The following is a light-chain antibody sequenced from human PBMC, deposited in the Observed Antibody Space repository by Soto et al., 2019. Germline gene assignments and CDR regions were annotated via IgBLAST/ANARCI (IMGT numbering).Light chain of an antibody. CDR1: QSVSSNY. CDR2: GTS. V-gene: IGKV3-20*01. Sequence: EIVLTQSPGTLSLSPGERATLSCRASQSVSSNYLAWYQQKTGQPPRLLLYGTSSRATAIPDRFSGSGSGTDFTLTISRREPEEFAVYYCQQYGSSSLTFGQGTKVEIK. J-gene: IGKJ1*01. CDR3: QQYGSSSLT.